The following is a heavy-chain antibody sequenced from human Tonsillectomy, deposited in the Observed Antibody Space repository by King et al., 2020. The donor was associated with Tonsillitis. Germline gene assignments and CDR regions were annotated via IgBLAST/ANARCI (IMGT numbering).Heavy chain of an antibody. J-gene: IGHJ4*02. CDR3: AGANPDWDIVVVPAVIAILYCSGGRCYPDY. V-gene: IGHV3-7*01. Sequence: EVQLVESGGGLVQPGGSLRLSCAASGFTFSSYWMSWVRQAPGKGLEWVANIKQDGSEKYDVDSVKGRFTISRDNAKNSLYLQMKSLRAEDTAVYYCAGANPDWDIVVVPAVIAILYCSGGRCYPDYWGQGTLVTVSS. CDR2: IKQDGSEK. CDR1: GFTFSSYW. D-gene: IGHD2-2*01.